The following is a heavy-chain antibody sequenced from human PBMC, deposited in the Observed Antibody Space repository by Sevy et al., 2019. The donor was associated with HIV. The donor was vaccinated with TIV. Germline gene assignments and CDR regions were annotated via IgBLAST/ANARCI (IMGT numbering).Heavy chain of an antibody. J-gene: IGHJ6*02. CDR2: IYSSDRT. Sequence: GGSLRLSCAASGFTVSDNHMNWVRQAPGKGLEWVSVIYSSDRTDYADSVKGRFTVSRDNSKNRLYLQMNSLRAEDTAVYYCARDRVTYYYDSSGYDTSGYGMDVWGQGTTVTVSS. CDR1: GFTVSDNH. CDR3: ARDRVTYYYDSSGYDTSGYGMDV. V-gene: IGHV3-53*01. D-gene: IGHD3-22*01.